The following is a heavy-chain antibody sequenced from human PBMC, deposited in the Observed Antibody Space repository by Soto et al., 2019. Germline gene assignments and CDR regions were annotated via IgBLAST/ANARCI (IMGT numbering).Heavy chain of an antibody. CDR2: INAGNGNT. CDR3: ARGLQDIVLMVPRGGYYYGMDV. CDR1: GYTFTSYA. D-gene: IGHD2-8*01. V-gene: IGHV1-3*01. Sequence: ASVKVSCKASGYTFTSYAMHWVRQAPGQRLEWMGWINAGNGNTKYSQKFQGRVTITRDTSASTAYMELSSLRSEDTAVYYCARGLQDIVLMVPRGGYYYGMDVWGQGTTVTVSS. J-gene: IGHJ6*02.